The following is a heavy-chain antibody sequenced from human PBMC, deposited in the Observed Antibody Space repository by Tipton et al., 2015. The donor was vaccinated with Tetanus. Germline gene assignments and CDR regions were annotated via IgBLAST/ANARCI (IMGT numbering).Heavy chain of an antibody. J-gene: IGHJ4*02. Sequence: TLSLTCVVSGGSINSSDWWTWVRQPPGKGLEWIGEIHHSGSTNYNPSLKSRVTISVDTSKNQFSLKLSSVTAADTAVYYCARHTNFWSGYYIVYWGQGTLVTVSS. V-gene: IGHV4-4*02. CDR2: IHHSGST. CDR1: GGSINSSDW. CDR3: ARHTNFWSGYYIVY. D-gene: IGHD3-3*01.